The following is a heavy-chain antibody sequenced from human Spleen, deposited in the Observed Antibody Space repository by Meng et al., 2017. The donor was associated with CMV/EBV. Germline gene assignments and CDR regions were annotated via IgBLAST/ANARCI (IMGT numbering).Heavy chain of an antibody. Sequence: SCTVSGDSIRNYYWSWIRQPPGKGLEWIGYINYRGSTNYHPSLKSRVTILRDTSKSQFSLKLTSVTAADTAVYYCTRGSPNNGWYQIDDWGQGTLVTVSS. CDR2: INYRGST. CDR3: TRGSPNNGWYQIDD. J-gene: IGHJ4*02. V-gene: IGHV4-59*01. CDR1: GDSIRNYY. D-gene: IGHD6-19*01.